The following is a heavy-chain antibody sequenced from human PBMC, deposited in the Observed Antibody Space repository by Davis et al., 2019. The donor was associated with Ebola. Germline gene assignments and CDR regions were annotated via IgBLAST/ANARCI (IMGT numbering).Heavy chain of an antibody. J-gene: IGHJ4*02. CDR3: ARLGRADYDFWSGYSYYFDY. Sequence: GESLKISCAASGFTFSSYWMHWVRQAPGKGLVWVSRINSDGSSTSYADSVKGRFTISRDNAKNTLYLQMNSLRAEDTAVYYCARLGRADYDFWSGYSYYFDYWGQGTLVTVSS. CDR1: GFTFSSYW. V-gene: IGHV3-74*01. D-gene: IGHD3-3*01. CDR2: INSDGSST.